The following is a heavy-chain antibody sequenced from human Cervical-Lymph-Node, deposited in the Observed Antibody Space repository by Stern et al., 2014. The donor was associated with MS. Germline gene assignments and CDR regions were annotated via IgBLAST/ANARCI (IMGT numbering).Heavy chain of an antibody. CDR2: ISHDGNEK. V-gene: IGHV3-30*18. CDR3: AKDRLFCSGGGCYGMDV. Sequence: VNLVESGGGVVQPGRSLRLSCAASGFTLRSYGMHWVRQAPGKGLEWVAVISHDGNEKYHTDSVKGRFTISRDNSKNTLYLQMNSLRTEDTAVYYCAKDRLFCSGGGCYGMDVWGQGTTVTVSS. CDR1: GFTLRSYG. J-gene: IGHJ6*02. D-gene: IGHD2-15*01.